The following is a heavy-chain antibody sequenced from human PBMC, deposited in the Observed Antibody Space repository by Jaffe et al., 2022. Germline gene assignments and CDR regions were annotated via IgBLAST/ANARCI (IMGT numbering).Heavy chain of an antibody. V-gene: IGHV1-2*06. J-gene: IGHJ4*02. CDR2: INPNSGGT. D-gene: IGHD2-15*01. CDR1: GYTFTGYY. Sequence: QVQLVQSGAEVKKPGASVKVSCKASGYTFTGYYMHWVRQAPGQGLEWMGRINPNSGGTNYAQKFQGRVTMTRDTSISTAYMELSRLRSDDTAVYYCASTPDCSGGSCYLYYFDYWGQGTLVTVSS. CDR3: ASTPDCSGGSCYLYYFDY.